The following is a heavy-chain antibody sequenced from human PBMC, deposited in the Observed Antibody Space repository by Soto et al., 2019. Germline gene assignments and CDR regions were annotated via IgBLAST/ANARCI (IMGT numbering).Heavy chain of an antibody. D-gene: IGHD3-9*01. J-gene: IGHJ3*02. Sequence: SETLSLTCVVSGGSSSTYYYSWIRQSPGKGLEWIGEINHNGNNNYSPSLKSRVTMSLDTSKNQFSLKLTSVTAADTAVYYCARGGSNDWQVAFDIWGQGTMVTVSS. CDR1: GGSSSTYY. CDR3: ARGGSNDWQVAFDI. CDR2: INHNGNN. V-gene: IGHV4-34*01.